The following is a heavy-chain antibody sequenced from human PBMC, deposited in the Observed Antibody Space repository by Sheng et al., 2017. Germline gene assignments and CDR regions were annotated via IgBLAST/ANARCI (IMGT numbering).Heavy chain of an antibody. CDR1: GGTFSSYA. CDR3: ARGKEILEWLPYYYYYMDV. Sequence: QVQLVQSGAEVKKPGSSVKVSCKASGGTFSSYAISWVRQAPGQGLEWMGGIIPILGIANYAQKFQGRVTITADKSTSTAYMELSSLRSEDTAVYYCARGKEILEWLPYYYYYMDVWGKGTTVTVSS. CDR2: IIPILGIA. D-gene: IGHD3-3*01. J-gene: IGHJ6*03. V-gene: IGHV1-69*04.